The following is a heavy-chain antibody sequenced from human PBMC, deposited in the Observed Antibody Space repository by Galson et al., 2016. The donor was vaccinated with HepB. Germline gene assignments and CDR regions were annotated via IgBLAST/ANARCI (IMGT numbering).Heavy chain of an antibody. CDR2: IDWDDDK. CDR1: GFSLSTRPMC. CDR3: AHSFSYYYDSSGYDFDY. D-gene: IGHD3-22*01. V-gene: IGHV2-70*20. J-gene: IGHJ4*02. Sequence: PALVKPTQTLTLTCTFSGFSLSTRPMCVSWVRQPPGKALEWLALIDWDDDKYYRTSLKTRLTISRDTSKNQVVLTMTNMDPVDTATYYCAHSFSYYYDSSGYDFDYWGQGTLVTVSS.